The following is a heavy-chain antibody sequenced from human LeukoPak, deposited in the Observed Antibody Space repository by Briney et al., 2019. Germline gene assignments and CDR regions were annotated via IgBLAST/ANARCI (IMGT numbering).Heavy chain of an antibody. CDR3: AKAGGVFGVVRHGDY. Sequence: GGSLRLSCAASGFIFSDYGMHWVRQAPGKGLEWVAFIRYDGSDKYYADSVKGRFTISRDNSKDTLYLQLNSLRVEDTAVYYCAKAGGVFGVVRHGDYWGQGTLVTVSS. D-gene: IGHD3-3*01. CDR2: IRYDGSDK. CDR1: GFIFSDYG. V-gene: IGHV3-30*02. J-gene: IGHJ4*02.